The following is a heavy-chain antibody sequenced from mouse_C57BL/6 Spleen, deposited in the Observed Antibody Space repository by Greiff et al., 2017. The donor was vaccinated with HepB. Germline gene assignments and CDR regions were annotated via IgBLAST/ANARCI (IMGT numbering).Heavy chain of an antibody. J-gene: IGHJ2*01. CDR2: IDPSDSET. CDR3: ARRRSSRLDY. CDR1: GYTFTSYW. D-gene: IGHD1-1*01. Sequence: QVQLQQPGAELVRPGSSVKLSCKASGYTFTSYWMHWVKQRPIQGLEWIGNIDPSDSETHYNQKFKDKATLTVDKSSSTAYMQRSSLTSEDSAVYYWARRRSSRLDYWGQGTTLTVSS. V-gene: IGHV1-52*01.